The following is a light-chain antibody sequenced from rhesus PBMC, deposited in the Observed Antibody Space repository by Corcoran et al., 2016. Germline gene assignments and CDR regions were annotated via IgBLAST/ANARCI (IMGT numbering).Light chain of an antibody. CDR3: LQYRSSPWT. J-gene: IGKJ1*01. Sequence: DIQMTQSPSSLSASVGDTVTITCQASQGISKLVAWYQQKPGKAPKLLIIDASTLQSGGPSRGGGSGSWTDLTLTIRSLQPEDFAIYYCLQYRSSPWTFGQGTKVEIK. CDR1: QGISKL. V-gene: IGKV1-33*02. CDR2: DAS.